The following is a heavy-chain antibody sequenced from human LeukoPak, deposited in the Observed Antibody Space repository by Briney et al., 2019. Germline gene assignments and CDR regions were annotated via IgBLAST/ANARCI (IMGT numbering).Heavy chain of an antibody. CDR2: IYHSGSS. V-gene: IGHV4-38-2*01. CDR1: GYSISSGHY. CDR3: ARRGYSSAFDY. D-gene: IGHD3-22*01. J-gene: IGHJ4*02. Sequence: PSETLSLTCAVSGYSISSGHYWGWIRQPPGKGLEWIGSIYHSGSSYYTPSLKSRVTISVDTSKNQFSLKLSSVTAADTAVYYCARRGYSSAFDYWGQGTLVTVSS.